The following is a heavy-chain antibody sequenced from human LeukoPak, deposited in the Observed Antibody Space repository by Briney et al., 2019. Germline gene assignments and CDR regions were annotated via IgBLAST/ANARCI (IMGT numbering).Heavy chain of an antibody. D-gene: IGHD6-6*01. Sequence: SETLSLTCTVSGGSISSHYWSWLRQPPGKGLEWIGYIYYSGSTNYNPSLKSRVTISVDTSKNQFSLKLSSVTAADTAVYYCARDRGYSSSSGWFDPWGQGTLVTVSS. J-gene: IGHJ5*02. CDR2: IYYSGST. CDR1: GGSISSHY. V-gene: IGHV4-59*11. CDR3: ARDRGYSSSSGWFDP.